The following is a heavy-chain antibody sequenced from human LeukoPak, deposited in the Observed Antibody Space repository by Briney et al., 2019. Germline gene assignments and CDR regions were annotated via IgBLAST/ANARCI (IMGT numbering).Heavy chain of an antibody. CDR3: ARGPHYYDSSGYALYYFDY. D-gene: IGHD3-22*01. J-gene: IGHJ4*02. CDR2: IYYSGST. V-gene: IGHV4-59*01. CDR1: GGSISSYY. Sequence: SETLSLTCTVSGGSISSYYWSWIRQPPGKGLEWIGYIYYSGSTNYNPSLKSRVTISVDTSKNQFSLKLSSVTAADTAVYYCARGPHYYDSSGYALYYFDYWGQGTLATVSS.